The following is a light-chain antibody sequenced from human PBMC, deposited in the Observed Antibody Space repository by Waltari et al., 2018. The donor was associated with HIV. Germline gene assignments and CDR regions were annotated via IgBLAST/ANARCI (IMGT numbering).Light chain of an antibody. CDR2: QND. J-gene: IGLJ2*01. V-gene: IGLV1-47*01. CDR3: AAWDDIRSGWI. CDR1: TSAIVNNY. Sequence: QSVLTQTPSASGTPGQRVTISCSGSTSAIVNNYAYWFQQSPGTPPKVLIYQNDQRPSGVSDRFSASKSGTSASLAISGLRTEDESDFYCAAWDDIRSGWIFGGGTKLTVL.